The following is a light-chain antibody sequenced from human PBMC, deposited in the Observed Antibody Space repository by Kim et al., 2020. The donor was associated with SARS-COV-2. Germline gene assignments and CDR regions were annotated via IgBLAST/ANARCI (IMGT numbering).Light chain of an antibody. Sequence: QLVLTQPPSVSGAPGQRVTISCTGSSSNIGAGYDVHWYQQLPGTAPKLLIFGNSKRPSGVPDRISGSKSVTSASLAITGLQAEDEADYYCQSFDSSLSGPVFGGGTQLTVL. J-gene: IGLJ3*02. CDR3: QSFDSSLSGPV. CDR2: GNS. V-gene: IGLV1-40*01. CDR1: SSNIGAGYD.